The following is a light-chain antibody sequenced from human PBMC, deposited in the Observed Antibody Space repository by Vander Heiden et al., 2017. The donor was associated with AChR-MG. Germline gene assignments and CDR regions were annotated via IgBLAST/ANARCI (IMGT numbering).Light chain of an antibody. CDR2: SSD. CDR3: AAWDVSLNGWV. J-gene: IGLJ3*02. CDR1: SPNIGTNS. V-gene: IGLV1-44*01. Sequence: QSVLTQPPSPSGAPGQRVPISCSGRSPNIGTNSVNGYQQLPGNAPKVLISSSDQRPSGVRDRFSSSTSGTSAYLALSGLQSEDEADYYCAAWDVSLNGWVFCGVTKLTVL.